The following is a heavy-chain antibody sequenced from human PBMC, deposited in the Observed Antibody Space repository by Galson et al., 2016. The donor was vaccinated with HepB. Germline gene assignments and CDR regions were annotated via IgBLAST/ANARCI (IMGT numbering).Heavy chain of an antibody. J-gene: IGHJ5*02. D-gene: IGHD3-3*01. CDR1: GGTFSSHA. CDR3: ARKGLRLLENNWFDA. CDR2: IIPIFGTT. V-gene: IGHV1-69*13. Sequence: SVKVSCKASGGTFSSHAITWVRQAPGQGLDWMGGIIPIFGTTNYAQKFQGRVTITADESTSTAYMELSSLISEDTAVYYCARKGLRLLENNWFDAWGQGTLVTVSS.